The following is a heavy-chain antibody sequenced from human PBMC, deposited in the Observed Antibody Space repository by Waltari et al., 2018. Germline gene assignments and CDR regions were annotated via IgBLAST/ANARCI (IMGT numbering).Heavy chain of an antibody. CDR1: GDSFSSKTAS. J-gene: IGHJ4*02. CDR2: TYYRSRWYN. D-gene: IGHD3-16*01. CDR3: ARDPPDGYTYFDY. Sequence: QVQLPQSGPGQVDPSHTPSLTCAIAGDSFSSKTASWNWIRQSPSGGLEWLGRTYYRSRWYNNYAVSVKSRITINQDTSKNQFSLQLSSVTPEDTAVYYCARDPPDGYTYFDYWGQGTLVTVSS. V-gene: IGHV6-1*01.